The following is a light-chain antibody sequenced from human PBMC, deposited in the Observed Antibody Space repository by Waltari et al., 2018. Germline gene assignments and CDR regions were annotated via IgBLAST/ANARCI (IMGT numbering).Light chain of an antibody. J-gene: IGKJ5*01. CDR1: QNIYNW. Sequence: DIQMTQSPSILSASIGDRVTITCRASQNIYNWLAWYQQKPGRAPNLLIYEASNLESGVPSRFSGSGSGTEFTLTINSLQPDDFATYYCQQYDNLPITFGQGTRLEIK. CDR3: QQYDNLPIT. CDR2: EAS. V-gene: IGKV1-5*03.